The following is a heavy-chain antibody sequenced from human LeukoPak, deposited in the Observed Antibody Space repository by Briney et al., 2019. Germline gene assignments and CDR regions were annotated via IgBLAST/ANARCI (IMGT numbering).Heavy chain of an antibody. CDR2: ISSTSSYI. D-gene: IGHD6-19*01. Sequence: GGFLRLSCAASGFTFSDYYMSWIRQAPGKGLEWVSFISSTSSYIKDADSVKGRFTISRDNAKKSLYLQMNSLRAEDTAVYYCARDSSGWSVDYWGQGTLVTVSS. CDR1: GFTFSDYY. J-gene: IGHJ4*02. CDR3: ARDSSGWSVDY. V-gene: IGHV3-11*05.